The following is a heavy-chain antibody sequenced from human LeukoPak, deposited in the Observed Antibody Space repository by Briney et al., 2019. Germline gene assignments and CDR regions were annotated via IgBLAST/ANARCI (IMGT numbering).Heavy chain of an antibody. CDR1: GGSISSGGYY. V-gene: IGHV4-31*03. D-gene: IGHD3-3*01. CDR2: IYYSGST. J-gene: IGHJ5*02. Sequence: SQTLSLTCTVSGGSISSGGYYWSWIRQHPGKGLEWIGYIYYSGSTYYNPSLKSRVTISVDTSKNQFSLKLSSVTAADTAVYYCARVGPFGYDFWSGNAWNWFDPWGQGTLVTVSS. CDR3: ARVGPFGYDFWSGNAWNWFDP.